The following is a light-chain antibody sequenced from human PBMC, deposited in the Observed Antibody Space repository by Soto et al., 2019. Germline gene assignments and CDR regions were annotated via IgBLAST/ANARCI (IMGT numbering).Light chain of an antibody. Sequence: QSVLTQTPSVSAAPGQKVTISCSGSSSNIGNNIVSWYQQLPGTAPKLLIYENNKRPSGIPDRFSGSKSGTSATLGITGLQTGDEAEYYCGSWDSSLSGGVFGGGTKLTVL. J-gene: IGLJ2*01. CDR3: GSWDSSLSGGV. CDR1: SSNIGNNI. V-gene: IGLV1-51*02. CDR2: ENN.